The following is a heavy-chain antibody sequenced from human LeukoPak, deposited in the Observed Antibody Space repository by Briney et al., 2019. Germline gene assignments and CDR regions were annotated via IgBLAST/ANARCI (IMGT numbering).Heavy chain of an antibody. V-gene: IGHV4-34*01. D-gene: IGHD2-15*01. CDR1: GGSISSYY. J-gene: IGHJ5*02. CDR2: INHSGST. CDR3: ARGVIVVVVAATSDGNWFDP. Sequence: SETLSLTCTVSGGSISSYYWSWIRQPPGKGLEWIGEINHSGSTNYNPSLKSRVTISVDTSKNQFSLKLSSVTAADTAVYYCARGVIVVVVAATSDGNWFDPWGQGTLVTVSS.